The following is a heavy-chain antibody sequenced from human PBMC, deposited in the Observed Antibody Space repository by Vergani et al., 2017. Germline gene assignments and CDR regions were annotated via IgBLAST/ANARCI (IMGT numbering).Heavy chain of an antibody. D-gene: IGHD4-17*01. J-gene: IGHJ4*02. CDR1: GYTFTGYY. Sequence: QVQLVQSGAEVKKPGASVKVSCKASGYTFTGYYMHWVRQAPGQGLEGMGWITPNTGGTNYAQKFQGRVTMTRDTSISTAYMELSRLRSEDTAVYYCARARGDYGDLYFDYWGQGTLVTVSS. V-gene: IGHV1-2*02. CDR2: ITPNTGGT. CDR3: ARARGDYGDLYFDY.